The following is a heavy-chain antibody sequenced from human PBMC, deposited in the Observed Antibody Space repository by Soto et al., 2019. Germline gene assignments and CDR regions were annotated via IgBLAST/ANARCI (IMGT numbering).Heavy chain of an antibody. CDR1: GGSINGYY. CDR2: VYYTGTT. CDR3: ATARHGAPYYDSSDYYLLDY. V-gene: IGHV4-59*08. Sequence: PSETLSLTCTISGGSINGYYWSWIRQPPGKGLEWIGYVYYTGTTKYNPSLESRVTISADTSKNQFSLKLSSVTAADTAVYSCATARHGAPYYDSSDYYLLDYWGQGTLVTVSS. D-gene: IGHD3-22*01. J-gene: IGHJ4*02.